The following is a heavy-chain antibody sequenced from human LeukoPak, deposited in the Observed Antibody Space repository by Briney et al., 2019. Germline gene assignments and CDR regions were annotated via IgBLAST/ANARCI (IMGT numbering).Heavy chain of an antibody. J-gene: IGHJ4*02. V-gene: IGHV4-61*01. Sequence: PSETLSLTCTVSGGSVSSDSYYWSWIRQPPGKGLEWIGYIYYSGSTNYNPSLKSRVTISVDTSKNQFSLKLSSVTAADTAVYYCARGSSGYYYQVDYWGQGTLVTVSS. CDR1: GGSVSSDSYY. D-gene: IGHD3-22*01. CDR2: IYYSGST. CDR3: ARGSSGYYYQVDY.